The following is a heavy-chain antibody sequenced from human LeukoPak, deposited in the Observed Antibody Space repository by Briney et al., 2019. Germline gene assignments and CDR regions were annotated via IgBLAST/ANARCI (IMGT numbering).Heavy chain of an antibody. D-gene: IGHD6-13*01. V-gene: IGHV3-21*01. CDR3: APFSAVTHYYFDY. CDR1: GFTFSSHS. CDR2: ISPDSGYI. Sequence: GGSLRLSCAASGFTFSSHSLMWVRQAPGKGLEWVSSISPDSGYIYYADSVKGRFTISRDNAENSLFLQMNSRGAEDTAVYYRAPFSAVTHYYFDYWGQGTLVTVSS. J-gene: IGHJ4*02.